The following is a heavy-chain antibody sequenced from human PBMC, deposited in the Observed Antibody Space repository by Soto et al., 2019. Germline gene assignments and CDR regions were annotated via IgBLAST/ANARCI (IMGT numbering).Heavy chain of an antibody. CDR1: GYSFTSYW. Sequence: GESLKISCNGSGYSFTSYWISWVRQMPGKGLEWMGRIDPSDSYTNYSPSFQGHVTISADKSISTAYLQWSSLKASDTAMYYCARLRVPRLAAAGNRDYWGQGTLVTVSS. CDR2: IDPSDSYT. D-gene: IGHD6-13*01. J-gene: IGHJ4*02. V-gene: IGHV5-10-1*01. CDR3: ARLRVPRLAAAGNRDY.